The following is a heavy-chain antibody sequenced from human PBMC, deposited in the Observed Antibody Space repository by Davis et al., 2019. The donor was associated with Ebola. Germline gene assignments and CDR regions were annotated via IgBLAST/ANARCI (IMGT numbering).Heavy chain of an antibody. V-gene: IGHV3-23*01. Sequence: GESLKISCAASGFTFNRYAMSWVRQAPGKGLEWISSITDTAEATYYAHSVKGRFTTARDDSKNTLYLQMNSLRAEDTAVYYCAKDIMDYSNRFDYWGQGTLVTVSS. CDR2: ITDTAEAT. CDR1: GFTFNRYA. CDR3: AKDIMDYSNRFDY. D-gene: IGHD4-11*01. J-gene: IGHJ4*02.